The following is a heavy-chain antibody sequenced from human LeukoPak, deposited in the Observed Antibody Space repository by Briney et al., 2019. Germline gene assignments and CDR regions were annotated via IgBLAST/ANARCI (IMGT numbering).Heavy chain of an antibody. J-gene: IGHJ4*02. CDR2: IIPILGIA. CDR3: ARGSSSMIDY. D-gene: IGHD6-13*01. V-gene: IGHV1-69*02. Sequence: VASVKVSCKASGYTFTGYYMHWVRQAPGQGLEWMGRIIPILGIANYAQKFQGRVTITADKSTSTAYMELSSLRSEDTAVYYCARGSSSMIDYWGQGTLVTVSS. CDR1: GYTFTGYY.